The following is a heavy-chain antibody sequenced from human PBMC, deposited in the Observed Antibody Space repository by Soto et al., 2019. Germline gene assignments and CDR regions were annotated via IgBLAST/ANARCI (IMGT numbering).Heavy chain of an antibody. J-gene: IGHJ4*02. CDR2: IKSKTDGGTT. Sequence: GGSLRLSCAASGFTFSNAWMNWVRQAPGKGLEWDGRIKSKTDGGTTDYAAPVKGRFTISRDDSKNTLYLQMNSLKTEDTAVYYCTTARFGELSGVMDYWGQGTLVTVSS. CDR3: TTARFGELSGVMDY. D-gene: IGHD3-10*01. V-gene: IGHV3-15*07. CDR1: GFTFSNAW.